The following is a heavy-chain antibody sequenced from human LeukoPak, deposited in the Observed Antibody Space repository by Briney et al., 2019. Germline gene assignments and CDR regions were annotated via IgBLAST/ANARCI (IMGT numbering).Heavy chain of an antibody. V-gene: IGHV5-51*01. CDR1: GYTFSSYW. J-gene: IGHJ4*02. CDR3: ARQNDFRLDY. Sequence: GESLKISCKGPGYTFSSYWIGWVRQMPGKGLEWMGIIYPGDSDTRYSPSLQGQVTISVDTSVGTAYLQWSSLKASDTAIYYCARQNDFRLDYWGQGTLVTVSS. D-gene: IGHD3-3*01. CDR2: IYPGDSDT.